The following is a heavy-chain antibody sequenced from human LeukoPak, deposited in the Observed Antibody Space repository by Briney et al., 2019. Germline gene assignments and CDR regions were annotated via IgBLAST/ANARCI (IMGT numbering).Heavy chain of an antibody. J-gene: IGHJ4*02. Sequence: RGSLRLSCAASGFTFSSYSMNWVRQAPGKGLEWVSSISTGSSFIYYADSVKGRFTISRDIAKNSLYLQMNSLRAEDTAVYYCARTDYYDKSIDYWGQGTLVTVSS. CDR1: GFTFSSYS. CDR3: ARTDYYDKSIDY. V-gene: IGHV3-21*01. D-gene: IGHD3-22*01. CDR2: ISTGSSFI.